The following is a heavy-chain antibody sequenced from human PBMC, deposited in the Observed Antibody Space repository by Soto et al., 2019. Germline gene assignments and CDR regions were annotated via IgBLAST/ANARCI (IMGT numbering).Heavy chain of an antibody. CDR1: GGSFSGYH. J-gene: IGHJ4*02. CDR3: ARNPTV. CDR2: INHSGST. D-gene: IGHD4-17*01. Sequence: SETLSLTCAVYGGSFSGYHWSWIRQPPGKGLEWIGEINHSGSTNYNPSLKSRVTISVDTSKNQFSLKLSSVTAADTAVYYCARNPTVWGQETLVTVSS. V-gene: IGHV4-34*09.